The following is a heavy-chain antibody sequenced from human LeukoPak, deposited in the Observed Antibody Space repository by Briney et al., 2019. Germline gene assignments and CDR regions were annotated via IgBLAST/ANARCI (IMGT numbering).Heavy chain of an antibody. J-gene: IGHJ5*02. CDR1: GGSFSGYY. Sequence: PSETLSLTCAVYGGSFSGYYWSWIRQPPGKGLEWIGEINHSGSTNYNPSLKSRVTISVDTSKNQFSLKLSSVTAADTAVYYCARHGNGWSSRWFDPWGQGTLVTVSS. V-gene: IGHV4-34*01. CDR2: INHSGST. CDR3: ARHGNGWSSRWFDP. D-gene: IGHD4-17*01.